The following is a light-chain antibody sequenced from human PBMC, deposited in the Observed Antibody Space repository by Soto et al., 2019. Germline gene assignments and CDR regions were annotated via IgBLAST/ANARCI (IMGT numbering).Light chain of an antibody. CDR1: SXDVGGYNY. CDR2: EVS. Sequence: QSALTQPASVSGSPGQSITISCTGTSXDVGGYNYVSWYQQHPGKAPKLMIYEVSNRPSGVSNRFSGSKSGNTASLTISGLQAEDEADYYCSSYTSSITLGVFGTGTKATVL. CDR3: SSYTSSITLGV. J-gene: IGLJ1*01. V-gene: IGLV2-14*01.